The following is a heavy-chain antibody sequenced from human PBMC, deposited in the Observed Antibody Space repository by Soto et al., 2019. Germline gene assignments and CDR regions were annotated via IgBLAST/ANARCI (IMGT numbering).Heavy chain of an antibody. Sequence: PSETLSLTCAVYGGSFSGYYWSWIRQPPGKGLEWIGEINHSGSTNYNPSLKSRVTISVDTSKNQFSLKLSSVTAADTAVYYCARDRRYCSGGSCYSRDDDAFDIWGQGTMGTVSS. V-gene: IGHV4-34*01. CDR1: GGSFSGYY. CDR3: ARDRRYCSGGSCYSRDDDAFDI. D-gene: IGHD2-15*01. J-gene: IGHJ3*02. CDR2: INHSGST.